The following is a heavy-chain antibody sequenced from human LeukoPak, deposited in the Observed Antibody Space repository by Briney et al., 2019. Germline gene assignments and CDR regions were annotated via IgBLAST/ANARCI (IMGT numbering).Heavy chain of an antibody. J-gene: IGHJ4*02. D-gene: IGHD2-2*01. V-gene: IGHV5-51*01. CDR2: IYPGDSDT. CDR3: ARHRYCSSTSCYADY. CDR1: GYSFTSYW. Sequence: GESLKISCKGSGYSFTSYWVGWVRQMPGKGLEWMGIIYPGDSDTRYSPSFQGQVTISADKSISTAYLQWSSLKASDTAMYYCARHRYCSSTSCYADYWGQGTLVTVSS.